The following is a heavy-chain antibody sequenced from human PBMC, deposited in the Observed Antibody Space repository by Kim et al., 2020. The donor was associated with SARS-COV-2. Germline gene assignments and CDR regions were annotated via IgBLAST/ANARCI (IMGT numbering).Heavy chain of an antibody. CDR1: GGSISSYY. CDR2: IYYSGST. J-gene: IGHJ4*02. Sequence: SETLSLTCTVSGGSISSYYWSWIRQPPGKGLEWIGYIYYSGSTNYNPSLKSRVTISVDTSKNQFSLKLSSVTAADTAVYYCARDSSELGLYFDYWGQGTL. D-gene: IGHD6-25*01. CDR3: ARDSSELGLYFDY. V-gene: IGHV4-59*01.